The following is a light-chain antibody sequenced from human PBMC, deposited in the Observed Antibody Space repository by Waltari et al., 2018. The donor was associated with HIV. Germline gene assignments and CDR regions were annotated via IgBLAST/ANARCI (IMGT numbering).Light chain of an antibody. J-gene: IGKJ1*01. V-gene: IGKV4-1*01. Sequence: DIVMTQSPDSLAVSLGERAPINCTSSHSLLSYPSYKNFLAWYQQKPGQRPKLLIYGASTRGAGVPGRCSGSGSGTDFTLTISRLQAEDVATYYWQQYHNIPWTFGRGTKVEIK. CDR1: HSLLSYPSYKNF. CDR3: QQYHNIPWT. CDR2: GAS.